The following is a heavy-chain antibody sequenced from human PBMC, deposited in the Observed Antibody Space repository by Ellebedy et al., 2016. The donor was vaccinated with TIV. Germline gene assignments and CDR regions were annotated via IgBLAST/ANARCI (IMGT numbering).Heavy chain of an antibody. J-gene: IGHJ4*02. CDR2: IYPGDSDI. CDR3: ARLGSFSFDY. Sequence: GESLKISCKGSGYSFTTSWIGWVRQIPGKGPEWMGIIYPGDSDISYSPSFQGQVSISADKSISTAYLQWRSLKASDTAMYYCARLGSFSFDYWGQGTLVTVSS. CDR1: GYSFTTSW. V-gene: IGHV5-51*01. D-gene: IGHD3-16*01.